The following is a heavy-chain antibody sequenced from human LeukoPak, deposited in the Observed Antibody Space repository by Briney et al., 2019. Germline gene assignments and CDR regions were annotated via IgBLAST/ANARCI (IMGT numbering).Heavy chain of an antibody. Sequence: GGSLRLSCAASGFTFSRYWMHWLRQAPGKGLVWVSRISTDGSSTSYADSVKGRFTISRDNAKNTLYLQMNSLRAEDTAVYYCAGGWDYFDYWGQGTLVTVSS. CDR1: GFTFSRYW. CDR3: AGGWDYFDY. D-gene: IGHD1-26*01. CDR2: ISTDGSST. V-gene: IGHV3-74*01. J-gene: IGHJ4*02.